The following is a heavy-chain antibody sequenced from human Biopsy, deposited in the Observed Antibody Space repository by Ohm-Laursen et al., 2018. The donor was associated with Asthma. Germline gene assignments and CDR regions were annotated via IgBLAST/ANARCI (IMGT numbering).Heavy chain of an antibody. CDR2: ISSDGHNK. CDR1: GFAFNRFD. CDR3: ARESGQDSGGTGAFDR. Sequence: SLRLSCSASGFAFNRFDMHWVRQAPGKGLEWVALISSDGHNKYYKDSVKGRFTISRDNSELRLYLEINSLRVEDSAVYYCARESGQDSGGTGAFDRWGQGIMVAVSS. V-gene: IGHV3-30*03. D-gene: IGHD4-23*01. J-gene: IGHJ3*02.